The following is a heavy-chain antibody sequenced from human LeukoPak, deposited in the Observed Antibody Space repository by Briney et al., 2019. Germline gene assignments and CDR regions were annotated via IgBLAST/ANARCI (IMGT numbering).Heavy chain of an antibody. J-gene: IGHJ3*02. CDR1: GDSISSGTYY. D-gene: IGHD1-7*01. CDR2: IYYSGST. Sequence: SETLSLTCTVSGDSISSGTYYWGWIRQPPGKGLEWIGSIYYSGSTYYNPSLKSRVTISVDTSKNQFSLNLTSVTAADTATYFCANRRAYGGNWNSGAFDIWGQGTLVSVSS. V-gene: IGHV4-39*07. CDR3: ANRRAYGGNWNSGAFDI.